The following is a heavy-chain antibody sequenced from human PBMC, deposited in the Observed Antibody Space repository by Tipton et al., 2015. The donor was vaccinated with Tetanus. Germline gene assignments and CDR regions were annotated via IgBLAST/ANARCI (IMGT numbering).Heavy chain of an antibody. CDR1: GYTFPDYG. D-gene: IGHD5-12*01. CDR2: TTAYNGNT. CDR3: AWGCGYSGSGRPRHFGH. J-gene: IGHJ5*02. Sequence: QSGAEVKRPGASVRVSCKTSGYTFPDYGIVWVRQAPGQGLEWMAWTTAYNGNTYTARKVQGRLAMTTDTSTNTAYRELRSLTSDDTAVYYYAWGCGYSGSGRPRHFGHWGQESLVSVSS. V-gene: IGHV1-18*01.